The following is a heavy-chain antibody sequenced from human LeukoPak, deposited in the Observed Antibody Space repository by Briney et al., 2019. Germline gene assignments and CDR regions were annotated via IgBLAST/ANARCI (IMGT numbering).Heavy chain of an antibody. J-gene: IGHJ4*02. CDR3: ARSDMVLMVYAPHFDY. V-gene: IGHV1-2*02. CDR2: INPNSGGT. Sequence: GASVKVSCKASGYTFTGYYMHWVRQAPGQGLEWMGWINPNSGGTNYAQKFQGRVTMTRDTSISTAYMELRSLRSDDTAVYYCARSDMVLMVYAPHFDYWGQGTLVTVSS. D-gene: IGHD2-8*01. CDR1: GYTFTGYY.